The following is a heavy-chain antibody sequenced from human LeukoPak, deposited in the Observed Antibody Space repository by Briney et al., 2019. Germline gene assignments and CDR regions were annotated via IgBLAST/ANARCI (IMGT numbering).Heavy chain of an antibody. D-gene: IGHD4-11*01. J-gene: IGHJ4*02. Sequence: GGSLRLSCAASGFTFSSYSMNWVRQAPGKGLEWVSYISSSSSTIYYADSVKGRFTISRDNAKNSLYLQMNSLRAEDTAVYYCAREVSQYSNYVGSFDYWGQGTLVTVSA. CDR3: AREVSQYSNYVGSFDY. V-gene: IGHV3-48*01. CDR1: GFTFSSYS. CDR2: ISSSSSTI.